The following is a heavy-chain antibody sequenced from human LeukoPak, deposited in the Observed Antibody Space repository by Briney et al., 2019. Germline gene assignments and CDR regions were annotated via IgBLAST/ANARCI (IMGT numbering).Heavy chain of an antibody. CDR3: ARDLRGYSYGYHYYYYMDV. Sequence: ASVKVSCXASGYTFTGYYMHWVRQASGQGLEWMGWINPNSGGTNYAQKFQGRVTMTRDTSISTAYMELSRLRSDDTAVYYCARDLRGYSYGYHYYYYMDVWGKGTTVTVSS. CDR2: INPNSGGT. V-gene: IGHV1-2*02. J-gene: IGHJ6*03. D-gene: IGHD5-18*01. CDR1: GYTFTGYY.